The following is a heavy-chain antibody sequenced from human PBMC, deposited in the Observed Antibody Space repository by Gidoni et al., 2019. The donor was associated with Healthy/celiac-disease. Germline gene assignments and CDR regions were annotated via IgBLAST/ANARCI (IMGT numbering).Heavy chain of an antibody. Sequence: QVQLVQSGAEVKKPGSSVTVSCKASGGTFSSYAISWVRQAPGQGLEWMGGLIPIFGTANYAQKFQGRVTITADESTSTAYMELSSLRSEDTAVYYCARAKYSGYDWGCYFDYWGQGTLVTVSS. CDR3: ARAKYSGYDWGCYFDY. CDR1: GGTFSSYA. V-gene: IGHV1-69*01. J-gene: IGHJ4*02. CDR2: LIPIFGTA. D-gene: IGHD5-12*01.